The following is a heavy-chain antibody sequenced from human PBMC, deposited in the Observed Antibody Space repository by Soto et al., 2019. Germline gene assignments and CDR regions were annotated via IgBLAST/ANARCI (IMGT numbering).Heavy chain of an antibody. CDR2: IKSKTDGGTT. J-gene: IGHJ3*02. V-gene: IGHV3-15*01. D-gene: IGHD3-9*01. Sequence: SGGSLRLSCAASGFTFSNAWLSWVRQAPGKGLEWVGRIKSKTDGGTTDYAAPVKGRFTIARDDSKNTLYLQMNSRKTEDTAVYYCTTVIPRRYFDWLLPSFDACDIWGQGTMVTVSS. CDR1: GFTFSNAW. CDR3: TTVIPRRYFDWLLPSFDACDI.